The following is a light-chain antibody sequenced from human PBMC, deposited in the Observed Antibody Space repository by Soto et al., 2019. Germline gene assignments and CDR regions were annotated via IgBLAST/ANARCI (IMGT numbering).Light chain of an antibody. Sequence: SYELTHPPSVSVSPGQTARITCSGDALPKQYAYWYQQKPGQAPVLVIYKDSERPSGIPERFSGSSSGTTVTLTISGVQAEDEADYYCPSADSSGTSWVFGGGTKLTVL. CDR1: ALPKQY. J-gene: IGLJ3*02. CDR2: KDS. CDR3: PSADSSGTSWV. V-gene: IGLV3-25*02.